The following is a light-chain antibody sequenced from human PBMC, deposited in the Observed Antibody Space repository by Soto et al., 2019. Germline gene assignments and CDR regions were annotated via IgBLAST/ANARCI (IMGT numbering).Light chain of an antibody. V-gene: IGKV3-20*01. CDR3: QQYASSPPGFT. J-gene: IGKJ3*01. Sequence: EIVLTQSPGTLSLSPGERATLSCRASQSVSSSYLAWYQQKPGQAPRLLIYGASSRATGIPDRFSGSGSGTDFTHTICTLEPDDVVVYYCQQYASSPPGFTFGPGTKVDIK. CDR1: QSVSSSY. CDR2: GAS.